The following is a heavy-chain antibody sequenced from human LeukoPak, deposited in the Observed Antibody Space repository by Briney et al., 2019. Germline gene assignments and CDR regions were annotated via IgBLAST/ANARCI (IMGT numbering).Heavy chain of an antibody. D-gene: IGHD6-19*01. CDR3: ARHNVYSSGYYYYYMDV. Sequence: GESLKISCKDSGYSFTSYWIGWVRKMPGKGLDWMGNIYPGDSATRYSPSFQGQVTISADKSISNAYLQWSSLKASDTSMYYCARHNVYSSGYYYYYMDVWGKGTTVTVSS. J-gene: IGHJ6*03. CDR2: IYPGDSAT. CDR1: GYSFTSYW. V-gene: IGHV5-51*01.